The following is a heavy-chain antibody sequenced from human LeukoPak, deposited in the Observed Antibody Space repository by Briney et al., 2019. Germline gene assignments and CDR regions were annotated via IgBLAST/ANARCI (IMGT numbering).Heavy chain of an antibody. D-gene: IGHD6-19*01. CDR2: INQRRNT. CDR3: ARHGWHAWYFDL. V-gene: IGHV4-34*01. Sequence: SETLSLTCVVYGGSFSGYSWSWIRQSPGKGLEWIGEINQRRNTNYNPSLKSRVTISIDTSKNQFSLKLSSVTAADTAVYYCARHGWHAWYFDLWGRGTLVTVSS. J-gene: IGHJ2*01. CDR1: GGSFSGYS.